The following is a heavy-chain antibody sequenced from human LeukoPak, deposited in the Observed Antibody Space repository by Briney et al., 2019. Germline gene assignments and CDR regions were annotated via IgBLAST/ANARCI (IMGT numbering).Heavy chain of an antibody. CDR3: ARVSSVVGGYSYGLTYYFDY. D-gene: IGHD5-18*01. Sequence: PGGSLRLSCAASGFTFSNYWVNWVRQAPGKELEWVANEKQDGSEKKYVDSVKGRFTFSRDNAKNSLYLQMISLRAEDTAVYYCARVSSVVGGYSYGLTYYFDYWGQGTLVTVSS. V-gene: IGHV3-7*02. CDR1: GFTFSNYW. CDR2: EKQDGSEK. J-gene: IGHJ4*02.